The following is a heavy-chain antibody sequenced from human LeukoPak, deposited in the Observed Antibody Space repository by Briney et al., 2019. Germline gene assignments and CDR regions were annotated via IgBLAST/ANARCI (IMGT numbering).Heavy chain of an antibody. J-gene: IGHJ3*02. V-gene: IGHV1-69*05. CDR1: GGTFSSYA. CDR3: ARVEREYYDSSAVIAFDI. Sequence: SVKVSCKASGGTFSSYAISWVRQAPGQGLEWMGRIIPIFGTANYAQKFQGRVTITTDESTSTAYMELSRLRSDDTAVYYCARVEREYYDSSAVIAFDIWGQGTMVTVSS. CDR2: IIPIFGTA. D-gene: IGHD3-22*01.